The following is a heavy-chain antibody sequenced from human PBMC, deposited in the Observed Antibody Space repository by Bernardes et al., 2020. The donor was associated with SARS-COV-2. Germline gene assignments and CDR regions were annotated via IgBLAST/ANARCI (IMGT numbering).Heavy chain of an antibody. Sequence: SVQVSCKASGYTFTGYYMHWVRQAPGQGLEWMGWINPNSGGTKYAQKFQGWVIIPRDTSISTAYMELSRLRSDDTAVYYCARGIVVVPAAQYYYYYYGMDVWGQGTTVTVSS. CDR3: ARGIVVVPAAQYYYYYYGMDV. V-gene: IGHV1-2*04. D-gene: IGHD2-2*01. J-gene: IGHJ6*02. CDR1: GYTFTGYY. CDR2: INPNSGGT.